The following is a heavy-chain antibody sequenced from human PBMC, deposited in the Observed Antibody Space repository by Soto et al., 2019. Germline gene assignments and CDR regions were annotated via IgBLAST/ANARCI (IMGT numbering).Heavy chain of an antibody. CDR3: ARGGYSGYDYTPEPYYYYGMDV. J-gene: IGHJ6*02. V-gene: IGHV1-69*13. CDR1: GGTFSSYA. CDR2: IIPIFGTA. Sequence: SVKVSCKASGGTFSSYAISWVRQAPGQGLEWMGGIIPIFGTANYAQKFQGRVTISADESTSTAYMELSSLRSEDTAVYYCARGGYSGYDYTPEPYYYYGMDVWGQGTTVTVSS. D-gene: IGHD5-12*01.